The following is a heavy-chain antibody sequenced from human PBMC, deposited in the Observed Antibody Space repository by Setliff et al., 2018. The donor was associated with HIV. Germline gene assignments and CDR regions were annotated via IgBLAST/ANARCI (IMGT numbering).Heavy chain of an antibody. V-gene: IGHV3-15*01. Sequence: PGGSLRLSCAASGFTFSSYAMNWVRRAPGKGLEWVGLIKHNSDGGTTDFAAPVKGRFTIARDDSRNTVYLQMNSLKIDDTGLYYCATGPLDYWGQGTLVTVSS. J-gene: IGHJ4*02. CDR2: IKHNSDGGTT. CDR3: ATGPLDY. CDR1: GFTFSSYA.